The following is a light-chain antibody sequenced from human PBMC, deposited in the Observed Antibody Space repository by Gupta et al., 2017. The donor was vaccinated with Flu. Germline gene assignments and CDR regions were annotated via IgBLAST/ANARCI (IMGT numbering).Light chain of an antibody. CDR1: SSNIGRHY. V-gene: IGLV1-47*01. CDR3: ATWDDSLGGHVL. CDR2: RDT. J-gene: IGLJ3*02. Sequence: QSVLTQPPSASGTPGQRVTISCSGGSSNIGRHYVYWYQQVPGTAPKLLIYRDTQRPSGVPDRFSGSKSGTSASLAIFGLRSEDEADYYCATWDDSLGGHVLFGGGIKVTVL.